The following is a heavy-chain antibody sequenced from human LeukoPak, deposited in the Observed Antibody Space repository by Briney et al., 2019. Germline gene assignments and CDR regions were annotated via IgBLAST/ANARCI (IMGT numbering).Heavy chain of an antibody. V-gene: IGHV3-48*01. CDR3: ARDAMVRAGAFDP. CDR2: ISSSSTI. D-gene: IGHD3-10*01. Sequence: GGSLRLSCAASGFTFSSYSMNWVRQAPGKGLEWVSYISSSSTIYYADSVKGRFTVSRDNAKNSLYLQMNSLRAEDTAVYYCARDAMVRAGAFDPWGQGTLVTVSS. J-gene: IGHJ5*02. CDR1: GFTFSSYS.